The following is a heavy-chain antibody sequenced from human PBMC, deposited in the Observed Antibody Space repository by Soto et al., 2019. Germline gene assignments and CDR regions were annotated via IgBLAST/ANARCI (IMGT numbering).Heavy chain of an antibody. D-gene: IGHD2-2*01. J-gene: IGHJ6*02. CDR1: GGTFSSYA. CDR2: IIPIFGTA. V-gene: IGHV1-69*13. Sequence: SVKVSCKASGGTFSSYAISWVRQAPGQGLEWMGGIIPIFGTANYAQKFQGRVTITADESTSTAYMELSSLRSEDTAVYYCARAKFRYCSSTSCFQSELAYYYYGMDVWGQGTTVTVSS. CDR3: ARAKFRYCSSTSCFQSELAYYYYGMDV.